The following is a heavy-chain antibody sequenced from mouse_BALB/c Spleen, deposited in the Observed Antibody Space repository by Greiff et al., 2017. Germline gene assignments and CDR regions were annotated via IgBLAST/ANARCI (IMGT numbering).Heavy chain of an antibody. CDR2: IWAGGST. Sequence: VQVVESGPGLVAPSQSLSITCTVSGFSLTSYGVHWVRQPPGKGLEWLGVIWAGGSTNYNSALMSRLSISKDNSKSQVFLKMNRLQTDDTAMYYCARALYYRYDEAMDYWGQGTSVTVSS. V-gene: IGHV2-9*02. J-gene: IGHJ4*01. D-gene: IGHD2-14*01. CDR3: ARALYYRYDEAMDY. CDR1: GFSLTSYG.